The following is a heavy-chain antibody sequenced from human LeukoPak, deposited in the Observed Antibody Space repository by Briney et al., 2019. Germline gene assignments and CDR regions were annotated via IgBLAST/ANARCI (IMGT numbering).Heavy chain of an antibody. Sequence: PGGSLRLSCAASGFTFSGYYMSWIRQAPGKGLEWVSYISSSSSYTNYADSVKGRFTISRDNAKNSLYLQMNSLRAEDTAVYYCAREDSSGWSDYYGMDVWGQGTTVTVSS. CDR1: GFTFSGYY. CDR3: AREDSSGWSDYYGMDV. J-gene: IGHJ6*02. CDR2: ISSSSSYT. V-gene: IGHV3-11*06. D-gene: IGHD6-19*01.